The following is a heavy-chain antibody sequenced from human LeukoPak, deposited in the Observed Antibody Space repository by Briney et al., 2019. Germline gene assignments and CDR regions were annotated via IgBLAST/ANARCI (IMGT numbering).Heavy chain of an antibody. CDR1: GGSISSHY. J-gene: IGHJ6*02. CDR2: IYYSGST. CDR3: ARLPVAGIGEDYYGMDV. D-gene: IGHD6-19*01. V-gene: IGHV4-59*08. Sequence: PSETLSLTCTVSGGSISSHYWSWIRQPPGKGLEWIGYIYYSGSTYYNPSLKSRVTISVDTSKNQFSLKLSSVTAADTAVYYCARLPVAGIGEDYYGMDVWGQGTTVTVSS.